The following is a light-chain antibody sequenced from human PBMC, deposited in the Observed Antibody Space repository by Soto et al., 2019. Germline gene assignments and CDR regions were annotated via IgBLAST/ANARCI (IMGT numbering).Light chain of an antibody. V-gene: IGLV1-40*01. CDR1: SSNLGAGYD. Sequence: QSALTQPPSVSGAPGQRVTISCTGSSSNLGAGYDVHWYQHLPGTAPKLLIYGNNNRPSGVPDRFSGSKSGTSASLAITGLQAEDEADYYCQSYDSSLTVVFGGGTKLTVL. CDR2: GNN. J-gene: IGLJ2*01. CDR3: QSYDSSLTVV.